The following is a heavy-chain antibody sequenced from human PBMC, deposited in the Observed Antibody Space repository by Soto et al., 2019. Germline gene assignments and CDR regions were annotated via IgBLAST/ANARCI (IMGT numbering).Heavy chain of an antibody. D-gene: IGHD6-6*01. CDR3: ARGGIAARPYYYYYYGMDV. J-gene: IGHJ6*02. CDR1: GGSFSCYY. CDR2: INHSGST. Sequence: SETLSLTCAVYGGSFSCYYWSWIRQPPGKGLEWIGEINHSGSTNYNPSLKSRVTISVDTSKNQFSLKLSSVTAADTAVYYCARGGIAARPYYYYYYGMDVWGQG. V-gene: IGHV4-34*01.